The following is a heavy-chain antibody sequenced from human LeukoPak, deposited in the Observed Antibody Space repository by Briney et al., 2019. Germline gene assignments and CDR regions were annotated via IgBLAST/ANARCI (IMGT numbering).Heavy chain of an antibody. V-gene: IGHV3-23*01. CDR3: AKDKKDHKILTMIVVAKGFPKGN. J-gene: IGHJ4*02. CDR2: ISGSGGST. D-gene: IGHD3-22*01. Sequence: QPGGSLRLSCAASGFTFSSYAMSWVRQAPGKGLEWVSAISGSGGSTYYADSVKGRFTISRDNSKNTLYLQMNSLRAEDTAVYYCAKDKKDHKILTMIVVAKGFPKGNWGQGTLVTVSS. CDR1: GFTFSSYA.